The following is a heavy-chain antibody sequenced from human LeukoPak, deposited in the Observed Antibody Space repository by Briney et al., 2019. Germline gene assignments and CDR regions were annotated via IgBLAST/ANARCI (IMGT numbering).Heavy chain of an antibody. Sequence: GASVTVSCKASGYTFTGYYLHWVRQAPGQGLEWMGWIIPNSGDTNYAQKFQGRVTMTRDTSISTAYMELSRLRSDDTAVYYCARPREQWLGNDAFDIWGQGTMVTVSS. CDR3: ARPREQWLGNDAFDI. V-gene: IGHV1-2*02. CDR1: GYTFTGYY. D-gene: IGHD6-19*01. J-gene: IGHJ3*02. CDR2: IIPNSGDT.